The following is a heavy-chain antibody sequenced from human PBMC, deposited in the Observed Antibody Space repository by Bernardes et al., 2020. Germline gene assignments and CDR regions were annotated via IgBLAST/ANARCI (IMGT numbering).Heavy chain of an antibody. V-gene: IGHV4-59*01. CDR1: GGSISSYY. CDR2: IYYSGST. Sequence: SETLSLTCTVSGGSISSYYWSWIRQPPGKGLEWIGYIYYSGSTNYNPSLKSRVTISVDTSKNQFSLKLSSVTAADTAVYYCARVIVATIGYYYYYGMDVWGQGTTVTVSS. D-gene: IGHD5-12*01. J-gene: IGHJ6*02. CDR3: ARVIVATIGYYYYYGMDV.